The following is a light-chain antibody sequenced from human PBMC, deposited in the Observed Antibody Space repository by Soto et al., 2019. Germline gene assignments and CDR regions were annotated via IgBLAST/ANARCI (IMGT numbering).Light chain of an antibody. V-gene: IGKV3D-15*01. Sequence: DIVMTHSPATLSVAPVERVTFSCRASQGVSRKLAWYQHKPGQAPRLLIYGASTRATGIPDRFSGSGSGTEFTLTIRRLKSVDFAVYYCQKYNNWPEITCGNGQRRALK. CDR1: QGVSRK. J-gene: IGKJ5*01. CDR2: GAS. CDR3: QKYNNWPEIT.